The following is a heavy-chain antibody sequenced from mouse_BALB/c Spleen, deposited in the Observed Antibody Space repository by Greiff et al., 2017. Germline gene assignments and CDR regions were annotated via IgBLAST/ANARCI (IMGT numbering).Heavy chain of an antibody. V-gene: IGHV2-2*02. CDR2: IWSGGST. CDR3: ARLRRGHYAMDY. D-gene: IGHD2-12*01. Sequence: VKLQESGPGLVQPSQSLSITCTVSGFSLTSFGVHWVRQSPGKGLEWLGVIWSGGSTDYNAAFISRLSISKDNSKSQVFFKMNSLQANDTAIYYCARLRRGHYAMDYWGQGTSVTVSS. CDR1: GFSLTSFG. J-gene: IGHJ4*01.